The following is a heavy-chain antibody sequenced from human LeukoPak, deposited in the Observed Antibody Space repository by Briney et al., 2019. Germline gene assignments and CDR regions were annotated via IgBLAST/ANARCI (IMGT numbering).Heavy chain of an antibody. CDR3: ARVESGGFDY. Sequence: SETLSLTCTVSGNSISSGDNYWSWIRQPAGKGLEWIGRIYTSGSTNYNPSLKSRVTMSVDTSKNQFSLKLSSVTAADTAVYYCARVESGGFDYWGQGTLVIVSS. CDR1: GNSISSGDNY. D-gene: IGHD3-10*01. J-gene: IGHJ4*02. V-gene: IGHV4-61*02. CDR2: IYTSGST.